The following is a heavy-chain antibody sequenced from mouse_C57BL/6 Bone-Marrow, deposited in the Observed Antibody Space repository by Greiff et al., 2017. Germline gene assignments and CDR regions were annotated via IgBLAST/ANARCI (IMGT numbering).Heavy chain of an antibody. Sequence: EVQVVESGGGLVQPGGSLKLSCAASGFTFSDYGMAWVRQAPRKGPEWVAFISNLAYSIYYADTVTGRFTISRENAKNTLYLEMSSLRSEDTAMYYCARHRHYYGSFDYWGQGTTLTVSS. J-gene: IGHJ2*01. CDR1: GFTFSDYG. D-gene: IGHD1-1*01. V-gene: IGHV5-15*01. CDR3: ARHRHYYGSFDY. CDR2: ISNLAYSI.